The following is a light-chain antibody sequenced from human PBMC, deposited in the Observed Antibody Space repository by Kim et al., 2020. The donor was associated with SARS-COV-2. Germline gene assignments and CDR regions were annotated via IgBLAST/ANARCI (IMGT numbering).Light chain of an antibody. CDR2: ENN. V-gene: IGLV6-57*04. Sequence: NFMLTQPHSVSESPGKTVTISCTRSSGSIASNYVQWYQQRPGSAPTTVIYENNQRPSGVPGRFSGSIDSSSNSASLTISGLKTEDEADYYCQSYDSSNPVVFGGGTQLTVL. J-gene: IGLJ2*01. CDR3: QSYDSSNPVV. CDR1: SGSIASNY.